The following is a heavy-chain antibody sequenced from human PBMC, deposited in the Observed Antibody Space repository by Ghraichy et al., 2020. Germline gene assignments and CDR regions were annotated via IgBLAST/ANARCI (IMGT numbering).Heavy chain of an antibody. V-gene: IGHV4-4*02. Sequence: SETLSLTCEVSGDSFSSGVWWSWVRQPPGKGLEWIGEIFHSGSTNYKPSLKSRGTISLDKSKSQFSLKLTSVTAADTAVYYCARGVYYGPGSYLDYWGQGTLVTVSS. CDR3: ARGVYYGPGSYLDY. CDR1: GDSFSSGVW. D-gene: IGHD3-10*01. J-gene: IGHJ4*02. CDR2: IFHSGST.